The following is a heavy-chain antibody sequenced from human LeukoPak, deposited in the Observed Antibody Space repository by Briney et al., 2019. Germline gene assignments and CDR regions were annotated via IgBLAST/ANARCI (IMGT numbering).Heavy chain of an antibody. Sequence: SETLSLTCAVYGGSFSGYYWSWIRQPAGKGLEWIGRIYTSGSTNYNPSLKSRVTMSVDTSKNQFSLKLSSVTAADTAVYYCARAPALWFGEPGGAFDIWGQGTMVTVSS. V-gene: IGHV4-59*10. CDR3: ARAPALWFGEPGGAFDI. J-gene: IGHJ3*02. D-gene: IGHD3-10*01. CDR1: GGSFSGYY. CDR2: IYTSGST.